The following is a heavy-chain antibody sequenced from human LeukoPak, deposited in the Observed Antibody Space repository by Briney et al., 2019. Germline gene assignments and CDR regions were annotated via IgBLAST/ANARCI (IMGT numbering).Heavy chain of an antibody. J-gene: IGHJ3*02. Sequence: GGSLRLSCAASGFTFSSYGILWVRQAPGKGLEWVAVISYDGSNKYYADSVKGRFTISRDNSKNTLYLQMNSLRAEDTAVYYCAKEGHTAHAFDIWGQGTMVTVSS. CDR3: AKEGHTAHAFDI. CDR1: GFTFSSYG. CDR2: ISYDGSNK. V-gene: IGHV3-30*18. D-gene: IGHD2-21*01.